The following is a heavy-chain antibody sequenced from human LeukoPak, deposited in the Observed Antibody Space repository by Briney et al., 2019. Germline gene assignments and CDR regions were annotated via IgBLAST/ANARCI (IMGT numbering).Heavy chain of an antibody. D-gene: IGHD3-10*01. CDR3: ATSAGSYSNFAY. CDR2: IKSKTDGGTT. V-gene: IGHV3-15*01. J-gene: IGHJ4*02. Sequence: GSLRLSCAAXGFTFXNAWMSWVRQAPGKGLEWVGRIKSKTDGGTTDYAAPVKGRFTISRDDSKNTLDLQMNSLKTEDTAVYYCATSAGSYSNFAYWGQGTLVTVSS. CDR1: GFTFXNAW.